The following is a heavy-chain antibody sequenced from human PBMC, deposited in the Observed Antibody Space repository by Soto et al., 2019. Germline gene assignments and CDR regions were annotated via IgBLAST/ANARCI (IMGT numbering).Heavy chain of an antibody. CDR2: ISAYNGNT. CDR3: ARECCSAGTCYSLFDY. V-gene: IGHV1-18*01. CDR1: GYTFTSYG. D-gene: IGHD2-15*01. J-gene: IGHJ4*02. Sequence: ASVKVSCKASGYTFTSYGINWVRQAPGQGLEWMGWISAYNGNTNYAQKFQGRVTMTTDTSTSPAYMELRSLRSDDTAVYYCARECCSAGTCYSLFDYWGQRPLVTVSS.